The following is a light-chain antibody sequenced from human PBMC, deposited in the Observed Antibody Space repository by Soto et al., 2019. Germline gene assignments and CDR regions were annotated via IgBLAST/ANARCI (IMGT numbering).Light chain of an antibody. Sequence: QSVLTQPPSASGTPGQRVTISCSGSSSNIGSNTVNWYQQLPGTAPKLLIDSNNQRPSGVPDRFSGSKAGTSASLAISVLQSEDEADYYCAAGDDSLNGVFGGGTKLTVL. CDR1: SSNIGSNT. CDR3: AAGDDSLNGV. V-gene: IGLV1-44*01. CDR2: SNN. J-gene: IGLJ2*01.